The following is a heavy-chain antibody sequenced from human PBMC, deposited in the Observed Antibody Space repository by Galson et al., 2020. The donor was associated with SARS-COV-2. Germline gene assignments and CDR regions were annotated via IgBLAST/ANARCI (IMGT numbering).Heavy chain of an antibody. Sequence: GESLKISCAAPGFTFSSYWMHWVRQAPGKGLVWVSRINSDGSTIYADSVKSRFTISRDNAKNTLYLQMNSLRAEDTAVYYCTRVNNWYFDLWGRGTLVTVSS. CDR3: TRVNNWYFDL. CDR1: GFTFSSYW. CDR2: INSDGST. V-gene: IGHV3-74*01. J-gene: IGHJ2*01.